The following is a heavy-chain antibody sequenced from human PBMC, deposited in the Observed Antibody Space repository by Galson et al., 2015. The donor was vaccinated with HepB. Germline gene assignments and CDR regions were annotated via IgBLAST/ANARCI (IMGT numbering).Heavy chain of an antibody. CDR2: INSDGSST. Sequence: SLRLSCAASGFTFSSYWMHWVRQAPGKGLVWVSRINSDGSSTSYADSVKGRFTISRDNAKNTLYLQMNSLRAEDTAVYYCASTTSYYDFWSGSGGVFDYWGQGTLVTVSS. D-gene: IGHD3-3*01. J-gene: IGHJ4*02. V-gene: IGHV3-74*01. CDR1: GFTFSSYW. CDR3: ASTTSYYDFWSGSGGVFDY.